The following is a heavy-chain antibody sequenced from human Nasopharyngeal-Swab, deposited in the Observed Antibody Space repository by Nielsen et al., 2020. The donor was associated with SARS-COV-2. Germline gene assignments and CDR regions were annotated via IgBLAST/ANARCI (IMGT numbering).Heavy chain of an antibody. CDR3: ARDGLDYDFWSAYFMDV. V-gene: IGHV3-21*01. CDR2: ISSSSSYI. Sequence: GGSLRLSCAASGFTLNNYNFNWVRQASGKGLEWVSSISSSSSYIYYADSVKGRFTISRDNAKNSLYLQMNSLRAEDTAVYYCARDGLDYDFWSAYFMDVWGQGTTVTVSS. D-gene: IGHD3-3*01. J-gene: IGHJ6*02. CDR1: GFTLNNYN.